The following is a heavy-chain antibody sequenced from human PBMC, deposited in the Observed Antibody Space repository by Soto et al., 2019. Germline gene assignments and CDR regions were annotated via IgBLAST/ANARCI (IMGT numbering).Heavy chain of an antibody. CDR1: GFTFSSCG. CDR3: AKGLRYCSGGGCYVVDH. D-gene: IGHD2-15*01. Sequence: PGGSLRLSCAASGFTFSSCGMHWVRQAPGKGLEWVSVISYDGRYKYYADSVKGRFTISRDNSKSTLYLQMHSLRAEDTAVYYCAKGLRYCSGGGCYVVDHWGQGTQVTVSS. V-gene: IGHV3-30*18. J-gene: IGHJ4*02. CDR2: ISYDGRYK.